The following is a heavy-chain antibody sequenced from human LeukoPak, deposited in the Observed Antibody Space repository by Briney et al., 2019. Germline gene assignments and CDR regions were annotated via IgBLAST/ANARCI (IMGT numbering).Heavy chain of an antibody. D-gene: IGHD1-14*01. Sequence: PGGSLRLSCAASGFSFSSYWMTWVRQAPGKGLEWVANIKQDGTEKYSVDSVKGRFTISRDNAKNSLYLQMNSVRAEDTAVYYCARVRLQPRTLLDDAFDIWGQGTMVTVSS. CDR3: ARVRLQPRTLLDDAFDI. J-gene: IGHJ3*02. V-gene: IGHV3-7*01. CDR2: IKQDGTEK. CDR1: GFSFSSYW.